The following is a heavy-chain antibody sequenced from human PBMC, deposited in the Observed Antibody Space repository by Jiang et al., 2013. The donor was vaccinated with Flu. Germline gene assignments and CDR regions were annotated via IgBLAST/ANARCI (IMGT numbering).Heavy chain of an antibody. V-gene: IGHV4-59*02. J-gene: IGHJ4*02. Sequence: GLVKPSETLSLTCSISGGSAAHYYWSWIRQSPGKGLEWIAFAYAGWGSKSDPKYNPSLKGRVTMSTDTSRDQLSLKLTSVTAADTALYFCARGYSYDLDGNYGGFDYWGQGIRVTVSS. D-gene: IGHD3-22*01. CDR2: AYAGWGSKSDP. CDR1: GGSAAHYY. CDR3: ARGYSYDLDGNYGGFDY.